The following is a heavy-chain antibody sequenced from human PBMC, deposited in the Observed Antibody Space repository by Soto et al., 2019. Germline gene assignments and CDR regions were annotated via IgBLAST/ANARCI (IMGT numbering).Heavy chain of an antibody. V-gene: IGHV3-23*01. CDR3: SKESGPRKPFDF. CDR2: LNGGGDTT. J-gene: IGHJ4*01. Sequence: GGSLRLSCAASGFTFNIYGVNWVRQAPGKGLEWVSALNGGGDTTFYADSVKGRFTISRDNSKNTLYLQMNSLRAADTAVYYCSKESGPRKPFDFWGQGTLVTVSS. CDR1: GFTFNIYG.